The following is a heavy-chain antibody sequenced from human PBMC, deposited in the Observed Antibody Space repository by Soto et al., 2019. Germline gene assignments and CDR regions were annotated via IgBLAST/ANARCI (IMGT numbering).Heavy chain of an antibody. CDR1: GGSFANYY. CDR3: ASDYSGYSADPEYYGVEV. D-gene: IGHD3-22*01. Sequence: PSETLSLTCAVYGGSFANYYWNWIRQPPGKGLEWIGEINYSGSTDYDPSLESRVTISVDTSKNQFSLNLSSVTAADTAIYYCASDYSGYSADPEYYGVEVWGQGTTVTVSS. V-gene: IGHV4-34*01. CDR2: INYSGST. J-gene: IGHJ6*02.